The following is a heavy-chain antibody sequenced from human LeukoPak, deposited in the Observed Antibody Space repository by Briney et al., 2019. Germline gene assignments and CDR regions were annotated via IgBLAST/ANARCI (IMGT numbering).Heavy chain of an antibody. CDR1: GGSISSGDYY. D-gene: IGHD4-23*01. CDR3: AREGYYGGNYGY. CDR2: IYYSGST. J-gene: IGHJ4*02. V-gene: IGHV4-30-4*08. Sequence: PSQTLSLTCTVSGGSISSGDYYWSWIRQPPGKGLEWIGYIYYSGSTYYNPSLKGRVTISVDTSKNQFSLKLSSVTAADTAVYYCAREGYYGGNYGYWGQGTLVTVSS.